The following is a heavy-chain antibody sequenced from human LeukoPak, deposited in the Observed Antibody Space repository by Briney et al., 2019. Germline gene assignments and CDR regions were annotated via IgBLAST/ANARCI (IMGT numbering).Heavy chain of an antibody. CDR2: ISGGSDKI. J-gene: IGHJ3*01. V-gene: IGHV3-48*04. CDR3: TRGFWSGKSDSFDV. CDR1: GFTLRSYS. D-gene: IGHD3-3*01. Sequence: GGSLRLSCAASGFTLRSYSMDWVRQAPGKGLEWLSYISGGSDKIFYVGSVKGRFSFSRDNAKNSLYLQMDSLRAEDTAVYYCTRGFWSGKSDSFDVWGQGTMVTVSS.